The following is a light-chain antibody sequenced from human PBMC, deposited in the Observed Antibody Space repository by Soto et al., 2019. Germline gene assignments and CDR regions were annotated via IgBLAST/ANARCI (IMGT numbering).Light chain of an antibody. CDR3: SSNAGGYTGV. CDR1: SSDVGGYNY. V-gene: IGLV2-11*01. Sequence: QSALTQPRSVSGSPGQSVTISCTGTSSDVGGYNYVSWYQQHPGKAPKLMIYDVSKRPSGVPDRFSGSKSGNTASLTISGLQAEDEADYYCSSNAGGYTGVFGGGTKLTVL. J-gene: IGLJ3*02. CDR2: DVS.